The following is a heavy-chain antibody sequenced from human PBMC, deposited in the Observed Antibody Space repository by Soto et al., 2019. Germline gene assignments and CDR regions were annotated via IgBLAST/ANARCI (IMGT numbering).Heavy chain of an antibody. V-gene: IGHV1-69*13. D-gene: IGHD5-12*01. CDR2: IIPIFGTA. J-gene: IGHJ4*02. CDR1: GGTFSSYA. CDR3: ARERYPGIVATILDY. Sequence: SVKVSCKASGGTFSSYAISWVRQAPGQGLEWMGGIIPIFGTANYAQKFQGRVTITADESTSTAYMELSSLRSEDTAVYYCARERYPGIVATILDYWGQGTLVTVSS.